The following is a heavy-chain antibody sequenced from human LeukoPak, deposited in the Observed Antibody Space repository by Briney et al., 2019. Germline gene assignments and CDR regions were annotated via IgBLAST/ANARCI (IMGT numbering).Heavy chain of an antibody. CDR2: ISGSGGST. V-gene: IGHV3-23*01. D-gene: IGHD3-10*01. J-gene: IGHJ4*02. CDR1: GFTFSSYA. Sequence: PGGSLRLSCAASGFTFSSYAMSWVRQAPGKVLEWVSAISGSGGSTYYADSVKGRFTISRDNSKNTLYLQMNSLRAEDTAVYYCAKVMTRTMVRGVPPSDYWGQGTLVTVSS. CDR3: AKVMTRTMVRGVPPSDY.